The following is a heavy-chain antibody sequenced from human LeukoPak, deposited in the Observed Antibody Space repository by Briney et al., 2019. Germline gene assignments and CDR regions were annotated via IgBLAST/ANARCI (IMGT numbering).Heavy chain of an antibody. D-gene: IGHD3-10*01. V-gene: IGHV1-2*02. CDR1: GYTFTGYY. J-gene: IGHJ4*02. Sequence: ASVKVSCKASGYTFTGYYMHWVRQAPGQGLEWMGWINPNSGGTNYAQKFQGRVTMTRDMSISTAYMELSRLRSDDTAVYYCARGKYGSGSSRQSYWGQGTLVTVSS. CDR2: INPNSGGT. CDR3: ARGKYGSGSSRQSY.